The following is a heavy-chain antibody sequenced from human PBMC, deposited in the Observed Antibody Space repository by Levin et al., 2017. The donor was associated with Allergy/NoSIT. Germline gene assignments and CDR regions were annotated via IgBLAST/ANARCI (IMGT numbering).Heavy chain of an antibody. J-gene: IGHJ4*02. CDR2: TYYRSKWYS. CDR1: GDSVSSDSGS. D-gene: IGHD6-19*01. CDR3: GRGVGAVAGHFDY. V-gene: IGHV6-1*01. Sequence: PSETLSLTCGISGDSVSSDSGSWNWIRQSPSRGLEWLGRTYYRSKWYSDYAVSVRGRIIINADTSRNQFSLQLNSVTPDDTAVYFCGRGVGAVAGHFDYWGQGALVTVSS.